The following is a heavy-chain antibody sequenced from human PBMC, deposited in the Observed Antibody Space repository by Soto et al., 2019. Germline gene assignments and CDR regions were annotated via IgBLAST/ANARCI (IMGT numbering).Heavy chain of an antibody. Sequence: SVQVSCKASGGTFSSYTISWVRQAPGQGLEWMGRIIPILDIANYAQKIQGRVTITADKSTSTAYMEQSSLRSEDTAVYYCARDRGGKRGSAFDIWGQGTMVTVSS. V-gene: IGHV1-69*04. CDR1: GGTFSSYT. D-gene: IGHD2-15*01. CDR2: IIPILDIA. CDR3: ARDRGGKRGSAFDI. J-gene: IGHJ3*02.